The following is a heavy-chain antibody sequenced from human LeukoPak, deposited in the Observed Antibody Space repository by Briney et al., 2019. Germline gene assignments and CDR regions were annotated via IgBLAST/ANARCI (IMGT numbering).Heavy chain of an antibody. CDR2: IWYDGSNK. V-gene: IGHV3-33*01. D-gene: IGHD6-13*01. CDR1: GFTFSSYG. Sequence: PGGSLRLSCAASGFTFSSYGMHGVRQAPGKGLEWVAVIWYDGSNKYYADSVKGQFTISRDNSKNTLYLQMNSLRAADTAVYYCARVLQSRSSWYYFDYWGQGTLVTVSS. J-gene: IGHJ4*02. CDR3: ARVLQSRSSWYYFDY.